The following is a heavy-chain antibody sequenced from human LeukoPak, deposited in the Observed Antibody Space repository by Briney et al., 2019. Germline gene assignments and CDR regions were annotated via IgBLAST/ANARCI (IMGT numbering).Heavy chain of an antibody. V-gene: IGHV4-39*01. J-gene: IGHJ4*02. CDR3: ARRTSGWYFFDY. Sequence: SETLSLTCTVSGGSISSSSYYWGWFRQPPGKGLEWIGSLYYTGTTYYNPSLKSRVTISVDTSENQFSLKLSSVTAADTAVYYCARRTSGWYFFDYWGQGSLVTVSS. CDR1: GGSISSSSYY. D-gene: IGHD6-19*01. CDR2: LYYTGTT.